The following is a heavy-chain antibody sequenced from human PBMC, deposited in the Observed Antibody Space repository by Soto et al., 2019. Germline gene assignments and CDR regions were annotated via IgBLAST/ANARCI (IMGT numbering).Heavy chain of an antibody. CDR3: AKDRYRRFGEFYYYYYGMDV. CDR2: ISYDGSNK. Sequence: GGSLRLSCAASGFTFSSYGMHWVRQALGKGLEWVAVISYDGSNKYYADSVKGRFTISRDNSKNTLYLQMNSLRAEDTAVYYCAKDRYRRFGEFYYYYYGMDVWGQGTTVTVSS. V-gene: IGHV3-30*18. D-gene: IGHD3-10*01. CDR1: GFTFSSYG. J-gene: IGHJ6*02.